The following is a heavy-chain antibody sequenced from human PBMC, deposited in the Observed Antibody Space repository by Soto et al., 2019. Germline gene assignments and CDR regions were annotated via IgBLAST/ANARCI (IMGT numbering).Heavy chain of an antibody. Sequence: ASVKVSCKASGYTFTTYYLHWVRQAPGQGPEWMGIINPSGGTTNYAQTFQGRVTMTRDTSTSTVYMELSSLRSDDTAVYYCTRGPTAARHYYYYGMDVWGQVTTVTVSS. CDR3: TRGPTAARHYYYYGMDV. J-gene: IGHJ6*02. CDR2: INPSGGTT. CDR1: GYTFTTYY. V-gene: IGHV1-46*01. D-gene: IGHD1-1*01.